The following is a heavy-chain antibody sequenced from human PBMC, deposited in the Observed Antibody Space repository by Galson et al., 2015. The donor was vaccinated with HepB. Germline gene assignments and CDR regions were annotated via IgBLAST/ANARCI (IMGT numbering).Heavy chain of an antibody. CDR1: GFTFSNAW. CDR3: ATGEDGHSY. Sequence: LRLSCAASGFTFSNAWMNWVRQAPGKGLEWVGRIKSKTYGETTDYAAHVKGRFTISRDDSKKTLYLQMNNLKTEDTAVFYCATGEDGHSYRGQGTLVTVSA. CDR2: IKSKTYGETT. V-gene: IGHV3-15*01. D-gene: IGHD5-24*01. J-gene: IGHJ4*02.